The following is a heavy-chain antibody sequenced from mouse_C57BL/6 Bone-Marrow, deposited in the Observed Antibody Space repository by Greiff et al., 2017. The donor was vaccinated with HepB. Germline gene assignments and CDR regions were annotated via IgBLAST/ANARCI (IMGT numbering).Heavy chain of an antibody. CDR1: GFTFTDYY. D-gene: IGHD4-1*01. Sequence: EVQLVESGGGLVQPGGSLSLSCAASGFTFTDYYMSWVRQPPGKALGWLGFIRNKANGYTTEYSASVKGRFTISRDNSQSILYLQMNALRAEDSATYYCARSLNWDFAYWGQGTLVTVSA. J-gene: IGHJ3*01. CDR2: IRNKANGYTT. CDR3: ARSLNWDFAY. V-gene: IGHV7-3*01.